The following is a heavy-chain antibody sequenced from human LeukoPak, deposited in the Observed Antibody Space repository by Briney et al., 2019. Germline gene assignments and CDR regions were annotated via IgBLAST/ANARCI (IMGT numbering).Heavy chain of an antibody. CDR2: MRKDGNNE. V-gene: IGHV3-30*02. CDR1: GFTFSSYD. J-gene: IGHJ4*02. D-gene: IGHD3-22*01. CDR3: ARDYYDSSGYYPWGY. Sequence: GGSLRLSCAASGFTFSSYDMHWVRQAPGKGLEWVAFMRKDGNNEYYAHSVKGRFTISRDNSKNTLFLQMNSLRPEDTAVYYCARDYYDSSGYYPWGYWGQGTLVTVSS.